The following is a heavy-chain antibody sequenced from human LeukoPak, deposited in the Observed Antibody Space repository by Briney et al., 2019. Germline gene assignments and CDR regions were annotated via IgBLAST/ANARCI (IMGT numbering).Heavy chain of an antibody. D-gene: IGHD2-15*01. CDR2: INYSGST. Sequence: TSETLSLTCAVYGGSFSGYYWSWIRQPPGKGLEWIGEINYSGSTNYNPSLKSRVTISVDTSKKQFSLKLSSVTAADTAVYYCAREVAGRYFDLWGRGTLVTVSS. J-gene: IGHJ2*01. CDR3: AREVAGRYFDL. V-gene: IGHV4-34*01. CDR1: GGSFSGYY.